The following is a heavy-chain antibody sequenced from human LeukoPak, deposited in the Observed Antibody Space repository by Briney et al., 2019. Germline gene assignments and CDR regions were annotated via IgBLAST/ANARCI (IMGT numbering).Heavy chain of an antibody. V-gene: IGHV4-59*08. J-gene: IGHJ4*02. CDR2: IYYSGRDT. CDR3: ARHPQGLRYFDN. CDR1: GDSTNNYY. Sequence: SETLSLTCSVSGDSTNNYYWSWIRQPPGKGLEWIAYIYYSGRDTNYSPSLKSRLTISVDTSKQQFSLSLRSVTAADTAVYYCARHPQGLRYFDNWGQGTLVIVSS.